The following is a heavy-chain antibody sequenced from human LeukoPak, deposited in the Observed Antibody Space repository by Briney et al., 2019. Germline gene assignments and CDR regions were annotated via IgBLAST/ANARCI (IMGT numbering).Heavy chain of an antibody. D-gene: IGHD2-21*02. V-gene: IGHV3-23*01. CDR2: ISGSGGST. J-gene: IGHJ4*02. CDR3: AKVGISVVVTAILDY. Sequence: GGSLRLSCAASGFTFSSYAMSWVRQAPGKGLEWVSAISGSGGSTYYADSVKGRFTTSRDNSKNTLYLQMDSLRAEDTAVYYCAKVGISVVVTAILDYWGQGTLVTVSS. CDR1: GFTFSSYA.